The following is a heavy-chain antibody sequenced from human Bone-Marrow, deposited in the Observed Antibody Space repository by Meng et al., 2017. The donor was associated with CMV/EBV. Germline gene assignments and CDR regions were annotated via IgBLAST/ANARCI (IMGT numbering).Heavy chain of an antibody. V-gene: IGHV3-30-3*01. Sequence: GGSLRLSCAASGFTFSSYAMHWVRQAPGKGLEWVAVISYDGSNKYYADSVKGRFTISRDNSKNTLYLQMNSLRAEDTAVYYCAREPTYYDYVWGKSPPPYYFDYWGQGTLVTVSS. CDR2: ISYDGSNK. J-gene: IGHJ4*02. CDR1: GFTFSSYA. CDR3: AREPTYYDYVWGKSPPPYYFDY. D-gene: IGHD3-16*01.